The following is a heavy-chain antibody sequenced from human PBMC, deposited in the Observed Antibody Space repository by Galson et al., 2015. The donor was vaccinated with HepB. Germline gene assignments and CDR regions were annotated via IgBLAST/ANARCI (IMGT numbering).Heavy chain of an antibody. D-gene: IGHD2-2*01. CDR1: GGTSSNYV. CDR3: ASRDCSTTICLGPDNHFYYYMDV. Sequence: SVKVSCKAPGGTSSNYVMSWVRQAPGQGLEWMGGIISIFDKPNYAQKFQGRITITADSSTSTVYMELTSLRSDDTAVYYCASRDCSTTICLGPDNHFYYYMDVWDKGTTVTVSS. J-gene: IGHJ6*03. V-gene: IGHV1-69*13. CDR2: IISIFDKP.